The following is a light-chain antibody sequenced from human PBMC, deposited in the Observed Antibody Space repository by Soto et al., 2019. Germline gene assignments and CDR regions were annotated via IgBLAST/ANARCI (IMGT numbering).Light chain of an antibody. CDR1: SSNIGNNY. J-gene: IGLJ1*01. CDR3: QSYDSTLSARYV. V-gene: IGLV1-51*01. Sequence: QSVLTQPPSVSAAPGQKVSISCSGSSSNIGNNYVSWYQHFPGTAPKLLIYDNNKRPLAIPDRFSGSKSGTSASLAITGLQAEDEGDYYCQSYDSTLSARYVFGTGTKVTVL. CDR2: DNN.